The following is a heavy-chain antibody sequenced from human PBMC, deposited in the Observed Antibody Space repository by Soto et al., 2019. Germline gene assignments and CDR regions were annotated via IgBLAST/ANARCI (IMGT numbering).Heavy chain of an antibody. CDR2: VNPDTGVA. D-gene: IGHD3-16*01. CDR3: ARDPIRGGVPYFFDF. J-gene: IGHJ4*02. CDR1: GYTFTDYF. V-gene: IGHV1-2*02. Sequence: SVKVSCKASGYTFTDYFVHWLRLAPGQGLEWMGWVNPDTGVATFPQKFQGRVTVTRDASINTDYMELTHLTSEDTGIYYCARDPIRGGVPYFFDFWGRGTQVTVSS.